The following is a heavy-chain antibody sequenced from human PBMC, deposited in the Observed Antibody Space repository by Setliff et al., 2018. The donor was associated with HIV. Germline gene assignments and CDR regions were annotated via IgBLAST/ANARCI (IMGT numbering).Heavy chain of an antibody. V-gene: IGHV3-64*01. J-gene: IGHJ6*03. CDR3: ARIFYYYYYMDV. CDR2: ISSNGDST. Sequence: GGSLRLSCAASGFTFSSYAMHWVRQAPGKGLEYVSTISSNGDSTYYANSVKGRFSISRDNSKNTLYLQMGSLRAEDMAVYYCARIFYYYYYMDVWGKGTTVTVSS. CDR1: GFTFSSYA.